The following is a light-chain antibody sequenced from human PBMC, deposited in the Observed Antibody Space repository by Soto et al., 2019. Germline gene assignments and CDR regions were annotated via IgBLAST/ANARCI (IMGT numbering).Light chain of an antibody. CDR3: LQAYNYPFT. Sequence: AIQMTQSPSSLSASVGDRVTITCRASQDIRNDFGWYQQKPGQAPNLLIFAASTLQIGVPSRFSGSGSGTYFTLTISSLQPEDFATYYCLQAYNYPFTFGPGTTVDIK. CDR2: AAS. CDR1: QDIRND. V-gene: IGKV1-6*01. J-gene: IGKJ3*01.